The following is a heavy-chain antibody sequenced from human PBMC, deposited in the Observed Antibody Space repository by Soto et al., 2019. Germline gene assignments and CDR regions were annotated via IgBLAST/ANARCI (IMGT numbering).Heavy chain of an antibody. CDR1: GGSFNNFA. CDR3: GRYYYRSVNYFYPDWFDP. V-gene: IGHV1-69*12. J-gene: IGHJ5*02. CDR2: LIPFFGTT. D-gene: IGHD3-10*01. Sequence: QFQLVQSGAEVKKPGSSVKVSCQASGGSFNNFAFAWVRQAPGQVPEWMGGLIPFFGTTNYAQEFEDRLTLTADESTNTAYMELSSLRSEDTAMYYCGRYYYRSVNYFYPDWFDPWGQGTLVTVSS.